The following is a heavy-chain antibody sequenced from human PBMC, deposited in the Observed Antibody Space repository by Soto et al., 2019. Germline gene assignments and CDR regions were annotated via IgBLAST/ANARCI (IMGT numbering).Heavy chain of an antibody. V-gene: IGHV1-69*13. CDR2: IIPIFGTA. CDR3: AITGNNPDIVVVVAANAEYFQH. Sequence: GASVKVSCKASGGTFSSYAISWVRQAPGQRLERKGGIIPIFGTANYAQKFQGRVTITADESTSTAYMELSSLRSEDTAVYYCAITGNNPDIVVVVAANAEYFQHWGQGTLVTVSS. J-gene: IGHJ1*01. CDR1: GGTFSSYA. D-gene: IGHD2-15*01.